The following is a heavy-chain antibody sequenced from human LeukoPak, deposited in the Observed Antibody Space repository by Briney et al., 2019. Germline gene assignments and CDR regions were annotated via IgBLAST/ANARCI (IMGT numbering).Heavy chain of an antibody. CDR3: ARTVTNNSYGLWYFDY. V-gene: IGHV4-34*01. D-gene: IGHD5-18*01. J-gene: IGHJ4*02. CDR2: INHSGST. CDR1: GGSISGYY. Sequence: PSETLSLTCAVYGGSISGYYWSWIRQPPGKGLEWIGEINHSGSTNYNPSLKSRVTISVDTSKNQFSLKLSSVTAADTAVYYCARTVTNNSYGLWYFDYWGQGTLVTVSS.